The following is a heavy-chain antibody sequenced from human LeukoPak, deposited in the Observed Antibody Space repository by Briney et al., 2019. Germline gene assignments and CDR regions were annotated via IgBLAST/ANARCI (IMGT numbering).Heavy chain of an antibody. V-gene: IGHV3-74*01. CDR2: IKNDGSST. CDR1: GFTFSSYW. J-gene: IGHJ4*02. CDR3: ARAYNSHFDY. Sequence: GGSLRLSCVASGFTFSSYWLHWVRQAPGKGLVCVSRIKNDGSSTSYADSVRGRFTISRDDAKNTLYLQMNSLRAEDTAVYYCARAYNSHFDYWGQGALVTVSS. D-gene: IGHD1-1*01.